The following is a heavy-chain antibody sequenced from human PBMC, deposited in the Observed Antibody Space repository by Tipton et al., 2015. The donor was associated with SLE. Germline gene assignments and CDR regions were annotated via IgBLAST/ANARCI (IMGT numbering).Heavy chain of an antibody. D-gene: IGHD6-13*01. Sequence: TLSLTCTVSGGSIGNNYWNWIRQSAGQGLEWIGRFYSDGRAALESRLNPSFESRVTMSVDPSKNQFSLKLSSVTAADTAVYYCARRRGSSWYEDYFDYWGQGTLVTVSS. CDR2: FYSDGRA. J-gene: IGHJ4*02. CDR3: ARRRGSSWYEDYFDY. CDR1: GGSIGNNY. V-gene: IGHV4-4*07.